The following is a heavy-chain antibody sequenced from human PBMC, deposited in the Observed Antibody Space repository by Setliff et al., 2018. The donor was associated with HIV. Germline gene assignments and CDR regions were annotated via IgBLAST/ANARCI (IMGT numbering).Heavy chain of an antibody. V-gene: IGHV1-46*01. J-gene: IGHJ6*03. CDR3: ARGRNYDSSGYGDYYYYMDV. CDR2: INPSGGST. Sequence: ASVKVSCKASGYTFTSYYMHWVRQAPGQGPEWMGIINPSGGSTSYAQKFQGRVTVTADESTSTAYMQLSSLRSDDTAVYYCARGRNYDSSGYGDYYYYMDVWGKGTTVTVSS. CDR1: GYTFTSYY. D-gene: IGHD3-22*01.